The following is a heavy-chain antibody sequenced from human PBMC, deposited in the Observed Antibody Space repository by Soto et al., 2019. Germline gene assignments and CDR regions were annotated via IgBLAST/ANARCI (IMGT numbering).Heavy chain of an antibody. CDR3: ARGKDGSSGYYNWFDP. D-gene: IGHD3-22*01. V-gene: IGHV4-34*01. J-gene: IGHJ5*02. CDR1: GGSFSGYY. Sequence: SETLSLTCAVYGGSFSGYYWSWIHQPPGKGLEWIGEINHSGSTNYNPSLKSRVTISVDTSKNQFSLKLSSVTAADTAVYYCARGKDGSSGYYNWFDPWGQGTLVTVSS. CDR2: INHSGST.